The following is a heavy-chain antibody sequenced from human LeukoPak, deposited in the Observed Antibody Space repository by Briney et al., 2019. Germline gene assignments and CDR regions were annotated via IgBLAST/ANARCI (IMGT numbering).Heavy chain of an antibody. J-gene: IGHJ4*02. CDR2: IYTSGST. CDR1: GGSISSYY. D-gene: IGHD2-15*01. CDR3: ASLRYCSGGSCYAHDY. V-gene: IGHV4-4*07. Sequence: SETLSLTCTVSGGSISSYYWSWLRQPAGKGLEWIGRIYTSGSTNYNPSLKSRVTMSVDTSKNQFSLKLSSVTAADTAVYYCASLRYCSGGSCYAHDYWGQGTLVTVSS.